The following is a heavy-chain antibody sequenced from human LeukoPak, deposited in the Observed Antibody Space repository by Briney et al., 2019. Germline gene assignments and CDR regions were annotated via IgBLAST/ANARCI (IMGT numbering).Heavy chain of an antibody. Sequence: RASVKVSCKASGYTFTSYGISWVRQAPGQGLEWMGWISAYNGNTNYAQKLQGRVTMATDTSTSTAYMELRSLRSDDTAVYYCARDQGIAAAWWFDPWGQGTLVTVSS. CDR1: GYTFTSYG. CDR2: ISAYNGNT. CDR3: ARDQGIAAAWWFDP. V-gene: IGHV1-18*01. D-gene: IGHD6-13*01. J-gene: IGHJ5*02.